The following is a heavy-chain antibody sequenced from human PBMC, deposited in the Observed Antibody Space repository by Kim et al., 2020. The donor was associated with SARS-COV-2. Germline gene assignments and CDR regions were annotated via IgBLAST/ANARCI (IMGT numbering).Heavy chain of an antibody. V-gene: IGHV3-33*01. J-gene: IGHJ4*02. CDR3: ARDLRRLSGALSDY. Sequence: ADSVKGRFTIARDNSKNTMYLQMNSLRAEDTAVYYCARDLRRLSGALSDYWGQGTLVTVSS. D-gene: IGHD3-10*01.